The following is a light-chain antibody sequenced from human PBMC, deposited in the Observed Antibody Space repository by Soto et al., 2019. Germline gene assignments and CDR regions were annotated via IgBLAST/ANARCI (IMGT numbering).Light chain of an antibody. CDR2: SNN. Sequence: QSVLTQPPSASGTPGQRVIISCSGSISNIVSNTVNWYQQLPGTAPNLLIYSNNERPSGVPDRFSGSKSGTSASLSISWLQSEDEADYYCAAWDDSLNGWVFGGGTKLTVL. J-gene: IGLJ3*02. CDR3: AAWDDSLNGWV. CDR1: ISNIVSNT. V-gene: IGLV1-44*01.